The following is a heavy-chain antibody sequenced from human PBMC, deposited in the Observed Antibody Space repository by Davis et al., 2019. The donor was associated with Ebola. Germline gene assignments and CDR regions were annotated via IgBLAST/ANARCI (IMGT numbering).Heavy chain of an antibody. CDR3: AREGLGGTTVYYYGMDV. D-gene: IGHD1-7*01. V-gene: IGHV1-18*04. Sequence: ASVKVSCKASGYTFSNYGISWVRQAPGQGLEWMGWISAYNGNTNYAQKLQGRVTLTTDTSTSTAYMELRSLRSEDTAVYYCAREGLGGTTVYYYGMDVWGQGTTVTVSS. CDR1: GYTFSNYG. CDR2: ISAYNGNT. J-gene: IGHJ6*02.